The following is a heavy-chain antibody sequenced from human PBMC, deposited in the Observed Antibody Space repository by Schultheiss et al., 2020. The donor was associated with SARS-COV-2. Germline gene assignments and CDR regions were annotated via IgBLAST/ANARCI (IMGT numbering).Heavy chain of an antibody. J-gene: IGHJ4*02. CDR3: ARAALRFYYFDY. V-gene: IGHV4-34*01. D-gene: IGHD3-3*01. Sequence: SETLSLTCAVYGGSFSGYYWSWIRQPPGKGLEWIGEINHSGSTNYNPSLKSRVTISVDTSKNQFSLKLSSVTAADTAVYYCARAALRFYYFDYWGQGTLVTVSS. CDR2: INHSGST. CDR1: GGSFSGYY.